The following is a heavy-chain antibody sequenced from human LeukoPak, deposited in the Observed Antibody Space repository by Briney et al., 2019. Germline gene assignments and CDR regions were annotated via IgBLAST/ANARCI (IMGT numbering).Heavy chain of an antibody. V-gene: IGHV4-59*01. CDR2: VYYSGST. CDR3: ARGSTYYYDSSGYYGY. Sequence: PSETLSLTCTVSGGSISSSYWSWIRQPPGKGLEWIGYVYYSGSTNYNPSLKSRVTISVDTSKNQFSLKLSSVTAADTAVYYCARGSTYYYDSSGYYGYWGQGTLVTVSS. D-gene: IGHD3-22*01. CDR1: GGSISSSY. J-gene: IGHJ4*02.